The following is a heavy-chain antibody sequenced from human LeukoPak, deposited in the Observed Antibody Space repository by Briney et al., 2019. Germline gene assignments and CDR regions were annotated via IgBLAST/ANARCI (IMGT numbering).Heavy chain of an antibody. V-gene: IGHV4-39*01. CDR2: IYYSGST. J-gene: IGHJ4*02. CDR1: GGSISSSSDY. D-gene: IGHD2-15*01. Sequence: TSETLSLTCTVSGGSISSSSDYWGWIRQPPGKGLEWIGSIYYSGSTYYNPSLKSRVTISVDTSKNQFPLKLSSVTAADTAVYHCARRGRKCSGGSCHSGVDYWGQGTLVTVSS. CDR3: ARRGRKCSGGSCHSGVDY.